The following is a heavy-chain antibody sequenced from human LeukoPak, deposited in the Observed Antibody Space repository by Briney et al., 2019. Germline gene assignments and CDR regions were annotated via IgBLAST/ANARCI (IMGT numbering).Heavy chain of an antibody. CDR2: ISYDGSNK. CDR1: GFTFGSYA. J-gene: IGHJ4*02. CDR3: ARDPVAGTLGWDF. D-gene: IGHD6-19*01. V-gene: IGHV3-30-3*01. Sequence: PGRSLRLSCAASGFTFGSYAMHWVRQAPGKGLEWVAVISYDGSNKYYADSVKGRFTISRDNSKNTLYLQMNSLRAEDTAVYYCARDPVAGTLGWDFWGQGTLVTVSS.